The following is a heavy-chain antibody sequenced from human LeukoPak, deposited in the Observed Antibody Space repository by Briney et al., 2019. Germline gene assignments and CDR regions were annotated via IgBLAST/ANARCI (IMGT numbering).Heavy chain of an antibody. J-gene: IGHJ4*02. Sequence: PGGSLRLSCAASGFTFSDHYMDWVRQAPGKGLEWVSSINNVGSHIYYAGSVKGRFTISRDNTKNSLYLQMNSLRAEDTAVYYCSRDPTYYLRYGYFDYWGQGALVTVSS. CDR2: INNVGSHI. V-gene: IGHV3-21*01. D-gene: IGHD1-26*01. CDR3: SRDPTYYLRYGYFDY. CDR1: GFTFSDHY.